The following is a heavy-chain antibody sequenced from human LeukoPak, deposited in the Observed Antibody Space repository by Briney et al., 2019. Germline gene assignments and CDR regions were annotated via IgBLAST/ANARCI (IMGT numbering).Heavy chain of an antibody. V-gene: IGHV3-74*03. CDR1: GSTFNSNW. J-gene: IGHJ5*02. Sequence: GGSLRLSCVASGSTFNSNWMHWVRQAPGKGLVWVSRISGDGSTTAYADPVKGRFTISRDNAQNTLYLQMNSLRVDDTAVYYCARDRSPGWFDPWGQGTLVTVSS. CDR3: ARDRSPGWFDP. CDR2: ISGDGSTT.